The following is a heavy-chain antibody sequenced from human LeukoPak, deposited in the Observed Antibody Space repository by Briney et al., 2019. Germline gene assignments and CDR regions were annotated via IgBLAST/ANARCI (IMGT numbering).Heavy chain of an antibody. D-gene: IGHD4-11*01. Sequence: GGSLRLSCAASGFTFSTYAMTWVRQAPGKGLEWVSTITNTGSNTYYADSVKGRFTISRDNADNSLFLQMDSLRAEDTALYYCAREPPTNWDSSNYDGNWGQGTLVTVSS. CDR1: GFTFSTYA. CDR2: ITNTGSNT. V-gene: IGHV3-21*06. CDR3: AREPPTNWDSSNYDGN. J-gene: IGHJ4*02.